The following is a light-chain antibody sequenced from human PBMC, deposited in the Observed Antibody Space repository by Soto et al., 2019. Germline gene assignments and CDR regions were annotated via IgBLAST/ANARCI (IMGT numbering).Light chain of an antibody. CDR2: DAS. V-gene: IGKV3-11*01. J-gene: IGKJ4*01. Sequence: EIVLTQSPATLSLSPGERATLSFRVSQRVGSSLAWYQQKPGQAPRFLIYDASNRATGIPARFSGSGSGTDFTLTINSLEPEDVAVYYCQQRSYLFTFGGGTKVDI. CDR1: QRVGSS. CDR3: QQRSYLFT.